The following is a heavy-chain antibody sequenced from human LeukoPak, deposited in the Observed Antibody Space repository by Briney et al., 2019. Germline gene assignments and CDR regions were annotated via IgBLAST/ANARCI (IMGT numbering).Heavy chain of an antibody. J-gene: IGHJ4*02. CDR3: AKPASVQETAPTGY. Sequence: GGSLRLSCAASGFTFDDYAMHWVRHAPGKGLEWVSGISWNSGSIGYADSVKGRFTISRDNAKNSLYLQMNSLRAEDTALYYCAKPASVQETAPTGYWGQGTLVTVSS. D-gene: IGHD2-21*02. CDR2: ISWNSGSI. CDR1: GFTFDDYA. V-gene: IGHV3-9*01.